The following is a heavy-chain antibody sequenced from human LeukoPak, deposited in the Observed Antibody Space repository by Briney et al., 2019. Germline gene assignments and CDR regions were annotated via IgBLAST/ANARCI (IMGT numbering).Heavy chain of an antibody. Sequence: GGSLRLSCAASPVTSSGHWMSWVRQAPGKGLEWVANIKEDGSEEYYVDSVKGRFTISRDNAKNSLYLQINSLRVEDTAVYYCARNSFAELLLLGSAYGMDVWGQGTTVTVSS. V-gene: IGHV3-7*01. CDR2: IKEDGSEE. CDR1: PVTSSGHW. CDR3: ARNSFAELLLLGSAYGMDV. D-gene: IGHD3-10*01. J-gene: IGHJ6*02.